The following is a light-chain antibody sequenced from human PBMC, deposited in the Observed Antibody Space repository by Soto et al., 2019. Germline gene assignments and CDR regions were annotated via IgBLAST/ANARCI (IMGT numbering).Light chain of an antibody. J-gene: IGKJ1*01. V-gene: IGKV3-11*01. CDR3: QQRRYWPVT. CDR1: QSVSSY. Sequence: EIVLTQSPAILSMSPGERATLSCRASQSVSSYFAWYQQKPGQAPRLLIYDASNRATGVPARFSGSGSGTDFTLTISRIEPEDFAVYYCQQRRYWPVTFGQGTKVEIK. CDR2: DAS.